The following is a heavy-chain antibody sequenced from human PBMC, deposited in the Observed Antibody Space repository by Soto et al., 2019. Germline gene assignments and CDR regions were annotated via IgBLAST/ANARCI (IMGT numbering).Heavy chain of an antibody. Sequence: QVQLQESGPGLVKPSQTLSLTCTVSGGSISSGGYYWYWIRQHPGKGLEWIGYIYYSGTTYYNPSFKSRVTISVDTSKNQFSLKLSSVTAADTAVYYCAASCVACGVFNYYGMDVWGQGTTVTVSS. J-gene: IGHJ6*02. CDR1: GGSISSGGYY. D-gene: IGHD2-8*01. CDR3: AASCVACGVFNYYGMDV. V-gene: IGHV4-31*03. CDR2: IYYSGTT.